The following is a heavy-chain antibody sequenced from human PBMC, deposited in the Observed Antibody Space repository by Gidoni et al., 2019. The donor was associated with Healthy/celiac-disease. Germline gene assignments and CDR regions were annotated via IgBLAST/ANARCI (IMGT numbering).Heavy chain of an antibody. D-gene: IGHD6-13*01. CDR1: GGSVSGYY. J-gene: IGHJ4*02. Sequence: QVQLQQWGAGLLKPSETLSLTCAVYGGSVSGYYWSWIRQPPGKGLEWIGEINHSGSTNYNPSLKSRVTISVDTSKNQFSLKLSSVTAADTAVYYCARGVAGYSRPRWDYWGQGTLVTVSS. CDR2: INHSGST. CDR3: ARGVAGYSRPRWDY. V-gene: IGHV4-34*01.